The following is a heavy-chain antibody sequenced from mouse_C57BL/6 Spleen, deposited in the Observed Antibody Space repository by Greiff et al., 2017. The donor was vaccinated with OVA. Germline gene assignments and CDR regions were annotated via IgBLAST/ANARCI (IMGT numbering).Heavy chain of an antibody. CDR1: GYSFTGYF. J-gene: IGHJ4*01. CDR3: ARPYEYDEGAMDY. V-gene: IGHV1-20*01. D-gene: IGHD2-4*01. Sequence: VQLQQSGPELVKPGDSVKISCKASGYSFTGYFMNWVMQSHGKSLEWIGRINPYNGDTFYNQKFKGKATLTVDKSSSTAHMELRSLTSEDSAVYYCARPYEYDEGAMDYWGQGTSVTVSS. CDR2: INPYNGDT.